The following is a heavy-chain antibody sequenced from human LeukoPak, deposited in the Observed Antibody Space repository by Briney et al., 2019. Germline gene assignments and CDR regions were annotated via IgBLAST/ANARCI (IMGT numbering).Heavy chain of an antibody. J-gene: IGHJ5*02. Sequence: GGSLRLSCAASGFTVSSNYMSWVRQAPGKGLEWVSVIYSGGSTYYADSVKGRFTISRDNSKNTLYLQMNSLRAEDTAVYYCARGPTLAAAGTFDPWGQGTLVTVSS. CDR1: GFTVSSNY. D-gene: IGHD6-13*01. CDR2: IYSGGST. CDR3: ARGPTLAAAGTFDP. V-gene: IGHV3-66*01.